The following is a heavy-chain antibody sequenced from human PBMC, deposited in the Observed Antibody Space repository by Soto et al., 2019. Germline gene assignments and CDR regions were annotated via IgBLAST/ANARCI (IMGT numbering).Heavy chain of an antibody. V-gene: IGHV1-18*01. Sequence: ASVKVSCKASGYTFSDYCISWVRQAPGQGLEWMGWIGIESGETHYARNYARKFQGRVTMTADTSTTTVYMELRNLRSDDTAVYFCARDFYQSGSCWTDCFDPWGQGTLVTVSS. CDR3: ARDFYQSGSCWTDCFDP. D-gene: IGHD3-10*01. J-gene: IGHJ5*02. CDR1: GYTFSDYC. CDR2: IGIESGET.